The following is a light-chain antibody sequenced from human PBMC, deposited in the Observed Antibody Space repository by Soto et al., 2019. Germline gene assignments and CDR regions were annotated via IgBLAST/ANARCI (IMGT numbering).Light chain of an antibody. Sequence: QSALTQPASVSGSPGQSITISCTGTSSAVGAYTSVSWYQQHPGKAPKLMIYEVSNRPSGVSNRFSGSKSANTASLTISGLQADDEAHYYCTSYTSDNRNYVFGTGTKLTVL. CDR1: SSAVGAYTS. V-gene: IGLV2-14*01. J-gene: IGLJ1*01. CDR2: EVS. CDR3: TSYTSDNRNYV.